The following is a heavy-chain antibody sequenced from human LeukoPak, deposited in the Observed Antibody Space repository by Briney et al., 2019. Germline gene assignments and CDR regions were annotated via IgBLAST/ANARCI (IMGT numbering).Heavy chain of an antibody. Sequence: ASVKVSFKASGYTFTAYYMHWVRQAPGQGLEWMGWINVNSGGTNFAQKFQGRVTMTRDTSISTAYMELSRLRSDDTAVYYCASGSAVAGRDYFDYWGQGTLVTVSS. D-gene: IGHD6-19*01. CDR3: ASGSAVAGRDYFDY. J-gene: IGHJ4*02. CDR1: GYTFTAYY. CDR2: INVNSGGT. V-gene: IGHV1-2*02.